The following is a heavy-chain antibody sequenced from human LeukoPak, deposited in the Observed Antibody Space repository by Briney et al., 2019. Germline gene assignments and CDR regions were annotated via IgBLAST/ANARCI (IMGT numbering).Heavy chain of an antibody. CDR3: GASRQYVGAFDI. CDR2: ISSSSTII. Sequence: GGSLRLSFAASGFTFSSYELYWVRQAPGKGLEWISYISSSSTIIKYADSGRGRFTISRDDARESLYLQMSSLRADDTAIYYCGASRQYVGAFDIWGQGTLVTVSS. J-gene: IGHJ3*02. CDR1: GFTFSSYE. D-gene: IGHD3-16*01. V-gene: IGHV3-48*03.